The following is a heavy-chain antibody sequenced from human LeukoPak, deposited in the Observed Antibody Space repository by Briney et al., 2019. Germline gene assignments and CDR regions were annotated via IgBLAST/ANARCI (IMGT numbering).Heavy chain of an antibody. D-gene: IGHD3-9*01. CDR3: AKDHSIRIFYFDY. V-gene: IGHV3-9*01. Sequence: PGGSLRLSCAASGFTFDDYAMHWVRQAPGKGLEWVSGISWNSGSIGYADSVKGRFTISRDDSKNTLYLQMNSLRAEDTAVYYCAKDHSIRIFYFDYWGQGTLVTVSS. CDR1: GFTFDDYA. CDR2: ISWNSGSI. J-gene: IGHJ4*02.